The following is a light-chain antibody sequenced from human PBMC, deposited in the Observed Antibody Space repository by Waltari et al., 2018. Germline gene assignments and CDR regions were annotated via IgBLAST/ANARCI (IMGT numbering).Light chain of an antibody. CDR3: QQTYSTPFT. CDR2: AAS. V-gene: IGKV1-39*01. Sequence: DIQMTQSPSSLSASVGDRVTITCRASQSISSYLNWYQQKPGKAPKLLIYAASSLESGVPSRFSGSGSGTDFTLTISSLPPEDFATYYCQQTYSTPFTFGPGTKLAIK. CDR1: QSISSY. J-gene: IGKJ3*01.